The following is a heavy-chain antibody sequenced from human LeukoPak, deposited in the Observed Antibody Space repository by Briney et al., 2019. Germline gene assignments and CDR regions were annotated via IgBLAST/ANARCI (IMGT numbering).Heavy chain of an antibody. D-gene: IGHD1-26*01. V-gene: IGHV3-53*01. CDR3: ANTNGNCCANTSGN. Sequence: PGGSLRLSCAASGFTVSTNYMSWVRQAPGKGLEWVSVIYSAGNTYYADSVKGRFTISRDNSKNTLYLQMNNLTAEDTAVYYCANTNGNCCANTSGNWGQGTLVTVSS. CDR1: GFTVSTNY. CDR2: IYSAGNT. J-gene: IGHJ4*02.